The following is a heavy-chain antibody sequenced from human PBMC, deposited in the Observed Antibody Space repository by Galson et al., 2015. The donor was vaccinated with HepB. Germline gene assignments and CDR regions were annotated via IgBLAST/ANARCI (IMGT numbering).Heavy chain of an antibody. V-gene: IGHV3-9*01. J-gene: IGHJ4*02. CDR3: AKDRTAVAGIGFDY. CDR1: GFTFDDYA. D-gene: IGHD6-19*01. CDR2: ISWNSGSI. Sequence: SLRLSCAASGFTFDDYAMHWVRQAPGKGLEWVSGISWNSGSIGYADSVKGRFTISRDNAKNSLYLQMNSLRAEDTALYYCAKDRTAVAGIGFDYWGQGTLVTVSS.